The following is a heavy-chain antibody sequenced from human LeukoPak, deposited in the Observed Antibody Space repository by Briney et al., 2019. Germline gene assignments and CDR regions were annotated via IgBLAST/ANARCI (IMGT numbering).Heavy chain of an antibody. CDR1: GFTFSSYD. J-gene: IGHJ3*02. CDR3: VRHGSGSSAHDAFDI. Sequence: GGSLRLSCAASGFTFSSYDMHWVRQATGKGLEWVSAIGTAGDTYYTGSVKGRLTISRENAKNSLYLQMNSLRAGDTAVYFCVRHGSGSSAHDAFDIWGQGTMVTVSS. V-gene: IGHV3-13*01. D-gene: IGHD3-10*01. CDR2: IGTAGDT.